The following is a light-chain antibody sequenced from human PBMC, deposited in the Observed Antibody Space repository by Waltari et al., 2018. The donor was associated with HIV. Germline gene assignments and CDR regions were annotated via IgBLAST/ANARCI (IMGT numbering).Light chain of an antibody. V-gene: IGLV1-47*01. CDR1: SSNNGSNY. J-gene: IGLJ2*01. CDR2: RNN. Sequence: QSVLTQPPSASGTPGQRDTITCSGSSSNNGSNYGYWYQQLPGTAPKFLIYRNNQRPSGVPDRFSGSKSGTSASLAISGLRSEDEADYYCAAWDDSLSVVFGGGTKLTVL. CDR3: AAWDDSLSVV.